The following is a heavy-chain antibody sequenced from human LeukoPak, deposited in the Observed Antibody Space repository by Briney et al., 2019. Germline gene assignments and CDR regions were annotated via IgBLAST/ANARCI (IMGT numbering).Heavy chain of an antibody. Sequence: GASVKVSCKASGGTFSSYAISWVRQAPGQGLEWMGGIIPIFGTANYAQKFQGRVTITADESTSTAYMELSSLRSEDTAVYYCARSLGHDILTGYSGSYYFDYWGQGTLVTVSS. CDR3: ARSLGHDILTGYSGSYYFDY. CDR2: IIPIFGTA. V-gene: IGHV1-69*01. D-gene: IGHD3-9*01. J-gene: IGHJ4*02. CDR1: GGTFSSYA.